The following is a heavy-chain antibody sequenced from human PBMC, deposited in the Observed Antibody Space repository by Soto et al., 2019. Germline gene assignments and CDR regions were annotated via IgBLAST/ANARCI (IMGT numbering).Heavy chain of an antibody. J-gene: IGHJ1*01. CDR1: GFTFRSYV. CDR2: TSYVGRDK. Sequence: QVQLVESGGGVVQPGTSLRVSCVGSGFTFRSYVIHWVRQAPGKGLEWVARTSYVGRDKYYADSVRGRFTISRDNSRNTVDLQMVSLKLEDTALYYCARWGTTGGLDVWGQGTLVSVSS. V-gene: IGHV3-30*19. CDR3: ARWGTTGGLDV. D-gene: IGHD3-16*01.